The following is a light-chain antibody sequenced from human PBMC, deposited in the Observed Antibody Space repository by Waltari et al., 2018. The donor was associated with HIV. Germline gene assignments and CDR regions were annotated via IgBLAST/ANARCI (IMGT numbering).Light chain of an antibody. CDR2: EGS. V-gene: IGLV2-23*01. J-gene: IGLJ2*01. Sequence: QSALTQPASVSGSPGPSITIPCTGTSSHVGRYNLVSWYQQHPGKAPKLLIYEGSKRPSGVSTRFSGSKSGNTASLTISGLQAEDEADYYCCSYAGSSTLEVFGGGTKLTVL. CDR1: SSHVGRYNL. CDR3: CSYAGSSTLEV.